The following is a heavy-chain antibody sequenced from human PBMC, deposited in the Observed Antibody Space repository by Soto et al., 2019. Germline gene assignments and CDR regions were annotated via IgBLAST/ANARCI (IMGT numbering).Heavy chain of an antibody. CDR3: ARDGSDSYGLDV. J-gene: IGHJ6*02. CDR2: IYNGGNT. D-gene: IGHD3-10*01. V-gene: IGHV4-4*07. Sequence: SETLSLTCTVSGGSIRSYYWSWIRQSAGKGLEWIGRIYNGGNTQYNPSLKSRVTMSADTSKNQFSLRLNSVTAADTAVYYCARDGSDSYGLDVWGQGTTVTVSS. CDR1: GGSIRSYY.